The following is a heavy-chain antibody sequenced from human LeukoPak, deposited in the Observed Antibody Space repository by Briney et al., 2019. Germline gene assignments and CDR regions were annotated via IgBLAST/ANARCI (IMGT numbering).Heavy chain of an antibody. CDR1: GFTFSKDD. J-gene: IGHJ2*01. CDR2: IGVTGDT. V-gene: IGHV3-13*01. CDR3: TKEFCGSRAACAGGSYYDF. D-gene: IGHD2-15*01. Sequence: SGGSLRLSCAASGFTFSKDDFHWVRQAPGKGLEWVAAIGVTGDTYHADCVKCRFTNSREGAANSLYLQMRSLGAGDTALYYCTKEFCGSRAACAGGSYYDFWGRGALVTVSS.